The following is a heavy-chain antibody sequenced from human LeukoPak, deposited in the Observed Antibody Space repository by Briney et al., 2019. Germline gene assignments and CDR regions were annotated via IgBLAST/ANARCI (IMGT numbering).Heavy chain of an antibody. Sequence: ASVTVSCKASGYSFTNYGITWVRQAPGQGLEWMGLISAYNGKTNYAQKFQGRVTMTTDTSTSTAYMDLRSLRSDDTAVYYCARGGWLLPKHDAFDIWGQGTMVTVSS. V-gene: IGHV1-18*04. CDR3: ARGGWLLPKHDAFDI. D-gene: IGHD3-9*01. J-gene: IGHJ3*02. CDR2: ISAYNGKT. CDR1: GYSFTNYG.